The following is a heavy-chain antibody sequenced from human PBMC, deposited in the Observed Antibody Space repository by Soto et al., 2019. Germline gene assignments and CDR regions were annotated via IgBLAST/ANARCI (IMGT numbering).Heavy chain of an antibody. CDR1: GGSISSYY. CDR3: AMDDFWSGYNWFDP. D-gene: IGHD3-3*01. J-gene: IGHJ5*02. Sequence: SETLSLTCTVSGGSISSYYWSWIRQPAGKGLEWIGRIYTSGSTNYNPSLKSRVTMSVDTSKNHFSLKLSSVTAADTAVYYCAMDDFWSGYNWFDPWGQGTLVTVSS. CDR2: IYTSGST. V-gene: IGHV4-4*07.